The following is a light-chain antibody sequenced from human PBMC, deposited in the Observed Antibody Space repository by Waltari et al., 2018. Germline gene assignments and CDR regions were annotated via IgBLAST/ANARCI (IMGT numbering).Light chain of an antibody. Sequence: TQPPSVSAAPGQKVTISCSGSGSNIGSNYVSWYQQLPGTSPKVVIYDNNRRPSGIPDRFSGSKSGTSATLGITGLQIGDEADYYCGTWDSSLSIGVFGGGTKLTVL. J-gene: IGLJ2*01. CDR2: DNN. V-gene: IGLV1-51*01. CDR1: GSNIGSNY. CDR3: GTWDSSLSIGV.